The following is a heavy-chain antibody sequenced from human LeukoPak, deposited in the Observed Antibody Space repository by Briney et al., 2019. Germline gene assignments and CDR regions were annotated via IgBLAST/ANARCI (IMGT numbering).Heavy chain of an antibody. CDR2: IYHSGNT. CDR3: ARSPIVSGYYTRWYFDL. Sequence: SETLSLTCAVFGYSISSGYYWGWIRQPPGKGLEWIGSIYHSGNTYYNPSLRSRVTISVDTSKNQFSLKLSSVTAADTAAYYCARSPIVSGYYTRWYFDLWGRGTLVTASS. J-gene: IGHJ2*01. D-gene: IGHD3-3*01. CDR1: GYSISSGYY. V-gene: IGHV4-38-2*01.